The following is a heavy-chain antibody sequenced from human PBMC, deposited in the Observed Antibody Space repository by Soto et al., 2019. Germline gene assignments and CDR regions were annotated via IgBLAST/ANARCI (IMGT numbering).Heavy chain of an antibody. CDR2: IIPILGIA. CDR3: ASWAGYCTGSTCNPPLDY. V-gene: IGHV1-69*02. D-gene: IGHD2-8*02. J-gene: IGHJ4*02. CDR1: GGTFSSYT. Sequence: ASVKVSCKASGGTFSSYTISWVRQAPGQGLEWMGRIIPILGIANYAQKFQGRVTITRDTSASTAYMELSSLRSEDTAVYYCASWAGYCTGSTCNPPLDYWGQGTLVTVSS.